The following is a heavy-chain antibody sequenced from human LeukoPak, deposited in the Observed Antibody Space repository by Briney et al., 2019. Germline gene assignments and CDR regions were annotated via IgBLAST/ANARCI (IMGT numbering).Heavy chain of an antibody. CDR1: GFTVSSNY. CDR2: IYSGGST. D-gene: IGHD3-16*01. CDR3: ATPYISDAFDI. J-gene: IGHJ3*02. V-gene: IGHV3-66*01. Sequence: GGSLRLSCAASGFTVSSNYMSWVRQAPGKGLEWVSVIYSGGSTYYADSVKGRFTISRDNSKNTLYLQMNSLRAEDTAVYYCATPYISDAFDIWGQGTMVTVSS.